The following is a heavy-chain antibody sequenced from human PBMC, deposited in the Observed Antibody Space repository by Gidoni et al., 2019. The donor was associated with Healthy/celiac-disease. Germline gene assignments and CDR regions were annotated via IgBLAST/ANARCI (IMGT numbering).Heavy chain of an antibody. CDR3: AKVGSSGWYYFDY. D-gene: IGHD6-19*01. CDR1: GFPFSSYG. Sequence: QVQLVESGGGVVQPGGSLRLSCAASGFPFSSYGMHWVRQAPGKGLEWVAFIRYDGSNKYYADSVKGRFTISRDNSKNTLYLQMNSLRAEDTAVYYCAKVGSSGWYYFDYWGQGTLVTVSS. CDR2: IRYDGSNK. J-gene: IGHJ4*02. V-gene: IGHV3-30*02.